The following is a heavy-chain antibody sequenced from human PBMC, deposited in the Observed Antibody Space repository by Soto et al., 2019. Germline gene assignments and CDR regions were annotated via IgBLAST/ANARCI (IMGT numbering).Heavy chain of an antibody. CDR3: ARGPASNNFFHDY. CDR2: INSDGRSI. CDR1: GFTFSRHW. D-gene: IGHD1-20*01. V-gene: IGHV3-74*01. Sequence: PGGSLRLSCAASGFTFSRHWMHWVRQDPGKGLVWVARINSDGRSIDYADSVKGRFTISRDNVKNTLYLQMNSLRAEDTAVYYCARGPASNNFFHDYWGQGTLVTVSS. J-gene: IGHJ4*02.